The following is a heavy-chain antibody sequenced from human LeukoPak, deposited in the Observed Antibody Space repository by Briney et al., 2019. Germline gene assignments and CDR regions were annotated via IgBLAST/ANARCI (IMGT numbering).Heavy chain of an antibody. CDR1: GGSISNSY. J-gene: IGHJ4*02. V-gene: IGHV4-4*07. Sequence: SETLSLTCTVSGGSISNSYWSWIRQPAGKGLEWIGRIYPTDITTYNPSLKSRVTLSVDTSKNQFSLKLSSVTAADTAVYYCARGSGWLRLWGRDYFDYWGQGTLVTVSS. CDR2: IYPTDIT. CDR3: ARGSGWLRLWGRDYFDY. D-gene: IGHD5-12*01.